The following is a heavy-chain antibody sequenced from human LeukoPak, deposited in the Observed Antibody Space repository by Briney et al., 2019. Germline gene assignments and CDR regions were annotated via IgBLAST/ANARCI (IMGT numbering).Heavy chain of an antibody. D-gene: IGHD4-17*01. J-gene: IGHJ4*02. Sequence: SETLSLTCTVSGGSISSSSYYWGWIRQPPGKGLEWIGSIYYSGSTYYNPSLKSRVTISVDTSKNQFSLKLSSVTAADTAVYYCARVVPMTTVTPGRFDYWGQGTLVTVSS. CDR1: GGSISSSSYY. CDR3: ARVVPMTTVTPGRFDY. V-gene: IGHV4-39*07. CDR2: IYYSGST.